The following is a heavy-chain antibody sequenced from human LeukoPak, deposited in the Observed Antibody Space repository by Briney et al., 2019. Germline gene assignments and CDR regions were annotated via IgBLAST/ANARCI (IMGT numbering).Heavy chain of an antibody. V-gene: IGHV4-59*01. Sequence: SETLSLTCTVSGGSISSYYCSWIRQPPGKGLEWIGYIYYSGSTNYNPSLKSRVTISVDTSKNQFSLKLGSVTAADTAVYYCARDKKLDAFDIWGQGTMVTVSS. CDR3: ARDKKLDAFDI. J-gene: IGHJ3*02. CDR1: GGSISSYY. CDR2: IYYSGST.